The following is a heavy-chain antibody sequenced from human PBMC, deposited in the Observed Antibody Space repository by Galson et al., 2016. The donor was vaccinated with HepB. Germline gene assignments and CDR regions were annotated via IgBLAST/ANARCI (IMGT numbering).Heavy chain of an antibody. CDR1: GFSISIYS. CDR2: IRGSGTGT. D-gene: IGHD2-2*01. V-gene: IGHV3-23*01. J-gene: IGHJ6*02. CDR3: AGLLVPAASYYPYYGMDV. Sequence: SLRLSCAASGFSISIYSMNWVRQAPGKGLEWVSAIRGSGTGTSYTDSVKGRFTISRDNAKNSLYLQMNSLRAEDTAVYYCAGLLVPAASYYPYYGMDVWGQGTTVTVS.